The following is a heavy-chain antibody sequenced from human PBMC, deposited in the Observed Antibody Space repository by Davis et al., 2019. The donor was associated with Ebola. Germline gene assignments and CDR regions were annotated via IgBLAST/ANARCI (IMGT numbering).Heavy chain of an antibody. J-gene: IGHJ4*02. V-gene: IGHV3-74*01. D-gene: IGHD2-2*01. CDR1: GFTFSHYA. Sequence: PGGSLRLSCAASGFTFSHYAMSWIRQAPGKGLLWVSRINPDGSFTDYADSVRGRFSISRDSTSNTLYLQMNGLRAEDTAVYYCARSSYQPDYWGQGTLVTVSS. CDR3: ARSSYQPDY. CDR2: INPDGSFT.